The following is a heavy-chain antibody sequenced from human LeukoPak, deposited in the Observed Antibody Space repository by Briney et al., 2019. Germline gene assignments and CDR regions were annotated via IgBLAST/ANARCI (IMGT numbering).Heavy chain of an antibody. CDR3: ARVGFGSGSYYNFDY. CDR1: GGSISSSSYY. CDR2: IYYSGST. D-gene: IGHD3-10*01. J-gene: IGHJ4*02. Sequence: PSETLSLTCTVSGGSISSSSYYWGWIRQPPGKGLEWIGSIYYSGSTYYNPSIKSRVTISVDTSKNQFSLKLSSVTAADTAVYYCARVGFGSGSYYNFDYWGQGTLVTVSS. V-gene: IGHV4-39*07.